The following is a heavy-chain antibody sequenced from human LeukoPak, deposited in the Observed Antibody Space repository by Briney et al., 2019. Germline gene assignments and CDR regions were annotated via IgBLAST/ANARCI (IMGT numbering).Heavy chain of an antibody. V-gene: IGHV4-59*08. CDR3: AGPHHYLDY. CDR1: GGSSSSYY. CDR2: IYYSGST. J-gene: IGHJ4*02. Sequence: SETLSLTCTVSGGSSSSYYWSWIRQPPGKGLEWIGYIYYSGSTNYNPSLKSRVTMSVDTSKNQLSLKLSSVTAADTAVYYYAGPHHYLDYWGQGTLVTVSS.